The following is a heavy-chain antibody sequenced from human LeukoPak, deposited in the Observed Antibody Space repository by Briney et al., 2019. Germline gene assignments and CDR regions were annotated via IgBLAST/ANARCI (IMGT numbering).Heavy chain of an antibody. J-gene: IGHJ4*02. CDR3: ARHVGIVGATTLLDY. D-gene: IGHD1-26*01. V-gene: IGHV5-51*01. Sequence: GESLKISCQGSGYSFTSYWIGWVRQMPGKGLEWMGIIYPGDSDTRYSPSFQGQVTISADKSISTAYLQWSSLKASDTAMYYCARHVGIVGATTLLDYWGQGTLVTVSS. CDR1: GYSFTSYW. CDR2: IYPGDSDT.